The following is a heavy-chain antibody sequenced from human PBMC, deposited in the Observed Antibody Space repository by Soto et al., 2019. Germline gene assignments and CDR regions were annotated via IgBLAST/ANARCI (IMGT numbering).Heavy chain of an antibody. CDR3: ARIPVDTSMIYWLDP. J-gene: IGHJ5*02. CDR1: GGSVSSGDYY. Sequence: SETLSLTCTVSGGSVSSGDYYWSWIRQPPGKGLEWIGYIYYSGNTNYNPSLKSRVIISVDTSKNLFSLKLTSVTAADTAVYYCARIPVDTSMIYWLDPWGQGTPVTAPQ. CDR2: IYYSGNT. V-gene: IGHV4-61*08. D-gene: IGHD5-18*01.